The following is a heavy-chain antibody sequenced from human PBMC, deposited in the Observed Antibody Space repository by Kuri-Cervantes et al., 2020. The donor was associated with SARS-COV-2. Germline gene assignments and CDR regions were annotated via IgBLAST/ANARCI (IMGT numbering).Heavy chain of an antibody. CDR2: IYHSGST. V-gene: IGHV4-38-2*02. J-gene: IGHJ4*02. CDR3: ARDLSGDYGSLDY. D-gene: IGHD4-17*01. Sequence: GSLRLSCAVSGYSISSGYYWGWIRQPPGKGLEWIGSIYHSGSTYYNPSLKSRVTISVDTSKNQFSLKLSSVTAADTAVYYCARDLSGDYGSLDYWGQGTLVTVSS. CDR1: GYSISSGYY.